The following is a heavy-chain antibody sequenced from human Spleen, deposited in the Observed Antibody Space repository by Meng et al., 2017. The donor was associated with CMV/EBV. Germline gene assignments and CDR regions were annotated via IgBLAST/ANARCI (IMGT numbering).Heavy chain of an antibody. CDR1: GYTFTSDG. CDR3: ARGLAAEWYFDL. Sequence: CKASGYTFTSDGSSWVRQAPGQGLEWMGWISAYKGNTNYAQKLQGRVTMTTDTSTSTAYMELRSLRSDDTAVYYCARGLAAEWYFDLWGRGTLVTVSS. CDR2: ISAYKGNT. V-gene: IGHV1-18*01. D-gene: IGHD6-13*01. J-gene: IGHJ2*01.